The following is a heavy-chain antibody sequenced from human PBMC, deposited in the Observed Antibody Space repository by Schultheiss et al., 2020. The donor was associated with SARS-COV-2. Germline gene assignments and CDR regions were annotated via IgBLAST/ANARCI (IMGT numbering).Heavy chain of an antibody. CDR2: ISGSGGST. Sequence: GGSLRLSCAASGFTFSSYAMSWVRQAPGKGLEWVSAISGSGGSTYYADSVKGRFTISRDNAKNSLYLQMNSLRAEDTAVYYCARVEVVPAAMWIHDAFDIWGQGTMVTVSS. D-gene: IGHD5-18*01. J-gene: IGHJ3*02. CDR1: GFTFSSYA. V-gene: IGHV3-23*01. CDR3: ARVEVVPAAMWIHDAFDI.